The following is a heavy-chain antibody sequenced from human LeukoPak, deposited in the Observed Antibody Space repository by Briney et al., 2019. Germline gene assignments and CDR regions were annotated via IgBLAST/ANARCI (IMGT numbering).Heavy chain of an antibody. J-gene: IGHJ3*02. CDR1: GFTFSHYA. D-gene: IGHD3-22*01. V-gene: IGHV3-30*18. CDR2: ISYDGTNK. Sequence: GGSLRLSCAASGFTFSHYAMHWVRQAPGKGLDWVAVISYDGTNKYYADSVKGRFTISRDNSKNTLYLQMNSLRAEDTAVYYCAKGGYYASSGSYAFDIWAQGTVVTVSS. CDR3: AKGGYYASSGSYAFDI.